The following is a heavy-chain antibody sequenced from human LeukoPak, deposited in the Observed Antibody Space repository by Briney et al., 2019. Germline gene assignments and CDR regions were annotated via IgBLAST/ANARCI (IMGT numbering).Heavy chain of an antibody. J-gene: IGHJ3*02. CDR2: IYPGDSDT. D-gene: IGHD6-19*01. CDR3: ARQLYSSGWFAFNI. Sequence: GESLQISCQGSGSRFTSYWIGWVRQLPGKGLEWMGIIYPGDSDTRYSPSFQGQVTISADKSISTACLQWSSLKAADTAMYYCARQLYSSGWFAFNIWGQGTMVTVSS. V-gene: IGHV5-51*01. CDR1: GSRFTSYW.